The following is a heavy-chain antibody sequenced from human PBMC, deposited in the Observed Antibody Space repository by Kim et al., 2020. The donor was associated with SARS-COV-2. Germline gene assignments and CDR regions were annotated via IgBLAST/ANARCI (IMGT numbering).Heavy chain of an antibody. J-gene: IGHJ3*02. CDR3: ARDKGDAPSILTGYLDAFDI. D-gene: IGHD3-9*01. V-gene: IGHV3-53*01. Sequence: RFTITRDKSKNTLYLQMNSLRAEDTAVYYCARDKGDAPSILTGYLDAFDIWGQGTMVTVSS.